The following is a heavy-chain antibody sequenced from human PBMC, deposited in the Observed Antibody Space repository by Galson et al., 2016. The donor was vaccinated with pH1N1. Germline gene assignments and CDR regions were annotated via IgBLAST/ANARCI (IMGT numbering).Heavy chain of an antibody. J-gene: IGHJ4*02. CDR1: GFPFSDYW. Sequence: SLRLSCAASGFPFSDYWMHWVRQAPGMGLVWVARIDNDGRGTSHADSVRGRFAISRDNAENMLYLQMNSLRTDETAVYYCARNWWVIDYWGQGALVTVSS. D-gene: IGHD2-15*01. CDR2: IDNDGRGT. V-gene: IGHV3-74*01. CDR3: ARNWWVIDY.